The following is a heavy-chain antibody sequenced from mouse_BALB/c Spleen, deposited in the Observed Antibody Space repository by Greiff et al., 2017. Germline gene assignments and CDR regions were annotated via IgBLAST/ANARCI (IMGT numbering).Heavy chain of an antibody. CDR3: ARGNYVAMDY. Sequence: VQLKQSGAELVKPGASVKLSCTASGFNIKDTYMHWVKQRPEQGLEWIGRIDPANGNTKYDPKFQGKATITADTSSNTAYLQLSSLTSEDTAVYYCARGNYVAMDYWGQGTSVTVSS. V-gene: IGHV14-3*02. J-gene: IGHJ4*01. CDR2: IDPANGNT. CDR1: GFNIKDTY. D-gene: IGHD2-1*01.